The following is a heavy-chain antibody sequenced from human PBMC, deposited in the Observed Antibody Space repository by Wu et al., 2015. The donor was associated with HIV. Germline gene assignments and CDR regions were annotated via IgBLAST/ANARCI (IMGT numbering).Heavy chain of an antibody. Sequence: QVQLVQSGAEMKKPGASMKVSCKTSGYTFSDFYIHWVRQAPGQGLECMGWINPKSGGTNYAPRFQGRVAMTRDTSINTAYMELSRLTSDDTAIYYCARGGGSRIDDAFVYLGPKGRVVTVS. CDR2: INPKSGGT. V-gene: IGHV1-2*02. CDR1: GYTFSDFY. CDR3: ARGGGSRIDDAFVY. D-gene: IGHD3-16*01. J-gene: IGHJ3*02.